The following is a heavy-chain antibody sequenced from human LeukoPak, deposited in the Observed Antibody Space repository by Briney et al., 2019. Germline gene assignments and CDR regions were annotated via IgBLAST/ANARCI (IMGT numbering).Heavy chain of an antibody. V-gene: IGHV4-39*01. CDR1: GGSISSSSYY. CDR2: IYYSGST. D-gene: IGHD2-2*01. Sequence: SETLSLTCTVSGGSISSSSYYWGWIRQPPGKGLEWIGSIYYSGSTYHNPSLKSRVTISVDTSKNQFSLKLSSVTAADTAVYYCARTPYCSSTSCFAEYFQHWGQGTLVTVSS. J-gene: IGHJ1*01. CDR3: ARTPYCSSTSCFAEYFQH.